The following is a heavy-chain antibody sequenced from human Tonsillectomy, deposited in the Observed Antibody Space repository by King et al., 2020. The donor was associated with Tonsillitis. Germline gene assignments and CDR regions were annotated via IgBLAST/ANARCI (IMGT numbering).Heavy chain of an antibody. CDR3: ASDSKT. CDR1: GSTVTTKY. CDR2: INPSGGST. J-gene: IGHJ4*02. V-gene: IGHV1-46*01. Sequence: VQLVESGAEVKKPGASVKASCKASGSTVTTKYMHWVRQAPGQGLEWMGVINPSGGSTSYAKKFQDRVTMTTDTSTGTVYMELRSLRSEDTAIYFCASDSKTWGPGTLVTVSS.